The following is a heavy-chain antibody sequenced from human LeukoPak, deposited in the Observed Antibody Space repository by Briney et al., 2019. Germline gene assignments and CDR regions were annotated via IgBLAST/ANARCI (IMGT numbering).Heavy chain of an antibody. J-gene: IGHJ4*02. Sequence: GGSLRLSCAASGFTFSSYWMHWVRQAPGKGLVWVSRINSDGSSTSYADSVKGRFTISRDNAKNTLYLQMNSLRAEDTAVYYCARRVLDRAGGGSYYSQFDYWGQGTLVTVSS. CDR1: GFTFSSYW. CDR3: ARRVLDRAGGGSYYSQFDY. CDR2: INSDGSST. V-gene: IGHV3-74*01. D-gene: IGHD1-26*01.